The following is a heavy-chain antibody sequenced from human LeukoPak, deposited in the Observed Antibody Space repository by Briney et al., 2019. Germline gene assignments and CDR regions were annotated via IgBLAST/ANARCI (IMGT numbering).Heavy chain of an antibody. CDR1: GGSISSYY. CDR3: ARTKRGIAARLRGINYYFDY. D-gene: IGHD6-6*01. Sequence: PSETLSLTCTVSGGSISSYYWSWIRQPPGKGLEWIGYIYYSGSTNYNPSLKSRVTISVDTSKNQFSLKLSSETAADTAVYYCARTKRGIAARLRGINYYFDYWGQGTLVTVSS. CDR2: IYYSGST. J-gene: IGHJ4*02. V-gene: IGHV4-59*01.